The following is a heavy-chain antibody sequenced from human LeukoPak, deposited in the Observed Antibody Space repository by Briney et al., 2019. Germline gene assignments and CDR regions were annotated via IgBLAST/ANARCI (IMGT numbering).Heavy chain of an antibody. D-gene: IGHD3-22*01. CDR1: GGSISGSSYS. J-gene: IGHJ4*02. CDR2: IHNSGST. Sequence: PSETLSLTCTVSGGSISGSSYSWGWIRQPPGKGLEWIGSIHNSGSTYDNPSLKSRVTISVDTSKNQFSLKLIPVTAADTAVYYCARRGDSSGYYHFDYWGQGTLVTVSS. V-gene: IGHV4-39*01. CDR3: ARRGDSSGYYHFDY.